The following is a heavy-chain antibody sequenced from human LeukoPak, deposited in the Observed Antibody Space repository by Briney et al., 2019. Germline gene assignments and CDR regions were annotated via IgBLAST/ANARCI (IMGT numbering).Heavy chain of an antibody. CDR3: ARTTEDCSSTSCYQYWFDP. CDR1: GGSISSYY. CDR2: IYYSGST. V-gene: IGHV4-59*01. D-gene: IGHD2-2*01. Sequence: SETLSLTCTVSGGSISSYYWSWIRQPPGKGLEWIGYIYYSGSTSYNPSLKSRVTMSVDTSKKQISLKVRSVTAADTAVYYCARTTEDCSSTSCYQYWFDPWGQGTLVTVSS. J-gene: IGHJ5*02.